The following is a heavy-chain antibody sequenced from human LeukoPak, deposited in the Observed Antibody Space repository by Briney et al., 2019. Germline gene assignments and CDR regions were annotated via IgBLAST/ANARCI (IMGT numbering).Heavy chain of an antibody. CDR1: GYTFTGYY. CDR2: INPNSGGT. CDR3: ARDLYCSSTSCLYYYYGMDV. D-gene: IGHD2-2*01. Sequence: ASVKVSCKASGYTFTGYYMHWVRQAPGQGLEWMGWINPNSGGTNYAQKFQGRATMTRDTSISTAYMELSRLRSDDTAVYYCARDLYCSSTSCLYYYYGMDVWGQGTTVTVSS. V-gene: IGHV1-2*02. J-gene: IGHJ6*02.